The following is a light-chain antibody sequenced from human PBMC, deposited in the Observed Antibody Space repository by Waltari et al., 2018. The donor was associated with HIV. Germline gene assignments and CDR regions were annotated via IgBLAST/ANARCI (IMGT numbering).Light chain of an antibody. V-gene: IGLV2-23*02. CDR3: SSYATGNTYV. J-gene: IGLJ1*01. CDR1: NSDIGKYNL. Sequence: QSALTQPASVSGSPGQSITISCTGTNSDIGKYNLVSWYQQHPGKVPNVLIFEVTTRPSGISHRFSGSKSDNTASLTISWLQAEDEADYYCSSYATGNTYVFGTGTSVTVL. CDR2: EVT.